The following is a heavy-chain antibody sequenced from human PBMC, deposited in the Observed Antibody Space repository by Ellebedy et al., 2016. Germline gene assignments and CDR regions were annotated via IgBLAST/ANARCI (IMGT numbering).Heavy chain of an antibody. V-gene: IGHV5-51*01. Sequence: GESLKISCEGSGYSFSDHWIAWVRQMPGQGLEWMGIIYPGDSETRYSPSFQGQVTISVDKSTSTAYLQWSSLKASDSAVYYCARTGYDSSAYGWFEPWGQGTLVTVTS. CDR3: ARTGYDSSAYGWFEP. CDR2: IYPGDSET. D-gene: IGHD3-22*01. J-gene: IGHJ5*02. CDR1: GYSFSDHW.